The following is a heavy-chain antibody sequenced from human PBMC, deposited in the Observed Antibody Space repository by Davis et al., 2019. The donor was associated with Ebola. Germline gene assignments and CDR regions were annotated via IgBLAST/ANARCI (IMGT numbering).Heavy chain of an antibody. CDR2: INHSGNT. Sequence: SETLSLTCAVYSGSFSGYYWSWIRQPPGKGLEWIGEINHSGNTHCNPSLKSRVTISVDTSKNQFSLKLSSLTAADTAVYYCARRRDSGYDYGADYWGQGTLVIVSS. V-gene: IGHV4-34*01. CDR3: ARRRDSGYDYGADY. CDR1: SGSFSGYY. D-gene: IGHD5-12*01. J-gene: IGHJ4*02.